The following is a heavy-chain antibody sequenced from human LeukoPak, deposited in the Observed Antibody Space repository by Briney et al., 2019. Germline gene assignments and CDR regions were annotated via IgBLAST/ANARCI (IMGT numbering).Heavy chain of an antibody. CDR1: GGSISSYY. CDR2: IYYSGST. J-gene: IGHJ6*03. Sequence: SETLSLTCTVSGGSISSYYWSWIRQPPGKGLEWIGYIYYSGSTNYNPSLKSRVTISVDTSKNQFSLKLSSVTAADTAVYYCARGYSSGSPGGYYYYMDVWGKGTTVTISS. CDR3: ARGYSSGSPGGYYYYMDV. V-gene: IGHV4-59*01. D-gene: IGHD6-19*01.